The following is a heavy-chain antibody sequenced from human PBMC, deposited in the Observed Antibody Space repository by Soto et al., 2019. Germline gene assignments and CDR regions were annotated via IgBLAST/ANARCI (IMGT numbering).Heavy chain of an antibody. CDR1: GFTFSTYA. V-gene: IGHV3-23*01. CDR2: ISGSGGVT. CDR3: AKNGTDGVYNYYGMDV. D-gene: IGHD2-8*01. Sequence: EVQLLESGGGLVQPGGSLRLSCEGSGFTFSTYAMSWVRQAPGKGLEWVSAISGSGGVTYYAGSVKGRFTVSRDNSKNTLYLHMNNLRAEDTAVYYCAKNGTDGVYNYYGMDVWGLGTTLTVSS. J-gene: IGHJ6*02.